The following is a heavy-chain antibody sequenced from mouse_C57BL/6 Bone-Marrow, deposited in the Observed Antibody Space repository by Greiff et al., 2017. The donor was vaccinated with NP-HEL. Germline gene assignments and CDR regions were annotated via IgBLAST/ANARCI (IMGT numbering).Heavy chain of an antibody. Sequence: EVNLVESGEGLVKPGGSLKLSCAASGFTFSSYAMSWVRQTPEKRLEWVAYISSGGDYIYYADTVKGRFTISRDNARNTLYLQMSSLKSEDTAMYYCTRDTRPSWFAYWGQGTLVTVSA. J-gene: IGHJ3*01. V-gene: IGHV5-9-1*02. CDR3: TRDTRPSWFAY. CDR1: GFTFSSYA. D-gene: IGHD5-1-1*01. CDR2: ISSGGDYI.